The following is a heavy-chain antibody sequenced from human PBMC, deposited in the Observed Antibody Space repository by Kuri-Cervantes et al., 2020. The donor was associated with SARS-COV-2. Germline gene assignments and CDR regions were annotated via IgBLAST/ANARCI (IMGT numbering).Heavy chain of an antibody. CDR3: AKDSGYYDSSGYYRY. CDR1: GFTFSSYG. CDR2: ISYDGSNK. D-gene: IGHD3-22*01. Sequence: GGSPRLSCAASGFTFSSYGMHWVRQAPGKGLEWVAVISYDGSNKYYADSVKGRFTISRDNSKNTLYLQMNSLRAEDTAVYYCAKDSGYYDSSGYYRYWGQRTLVTVSS. J-gene: IGHJ4*02. V-gene: IGHV3-30*18.